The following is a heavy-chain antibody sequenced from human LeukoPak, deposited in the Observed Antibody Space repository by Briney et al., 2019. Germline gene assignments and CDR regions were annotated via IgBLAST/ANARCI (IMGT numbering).Heavy chain of an antibody. J-gene: IGHJ3*02. CDR2: ISYSGST. CDR3: ARQGYDILTGYIDAFDI. Sequence: SETLSLTCTVSGGSISSYYWSWIRQPPGKGLEWIGYISYSGSTNYNPSLESRVTISIDTSKNQFSLKLRSVTAADTAIYYCARQGYDILTGYIDAFDIWGQGTMVTVFS. D-gene: IGHD3-9*01. V-gene: IGHV4-59*08. CDR1: GGSISSYY.